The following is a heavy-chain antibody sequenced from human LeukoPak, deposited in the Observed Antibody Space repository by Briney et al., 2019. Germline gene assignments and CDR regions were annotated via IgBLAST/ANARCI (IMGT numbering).Heavy chain of an antibody. CDR1: GGSISNKY. V-gene: IGHV4-59*12. D-gene: IGHD6-13*01. Sequence: SETLSLTCTVSGGSISNKYWSWIRQPPGKGLEWIGYIYYSGSTNYNPSLKSRVTILVDTSKNQFSLKLSSVTAADTAVYYCARARGIAAAGRNWFDPWGQGTLVTVSS. CDR3: ARARGIAAAGRNWFDP. CDR2: IYYSGST. J-gene: IGHJ5*02.